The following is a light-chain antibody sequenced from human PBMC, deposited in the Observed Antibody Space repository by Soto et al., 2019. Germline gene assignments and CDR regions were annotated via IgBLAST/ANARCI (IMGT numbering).Light chain of an antibody. V-gene: IGLV1-36*01. CDR1: TPNIGNNA. J-gene: IGLJ2*01. CDR2: YDD. CDR3: SAWDDSLNGPV. Sequence: QPVLTQPPSVSAAPRQRVTISCSGSTPNIGNNAVNWYQLLPGKAPKLLIYYDDLLPSGVSDRFSGSKSGTSASLAISGLQSEDEADYFCSAWDDSLNGPVFGGGTKVTVL.